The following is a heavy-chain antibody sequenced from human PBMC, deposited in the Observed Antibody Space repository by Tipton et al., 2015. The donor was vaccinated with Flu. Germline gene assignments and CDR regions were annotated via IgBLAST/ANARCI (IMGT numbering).Heavy chain of an antibody. CDR1: GGSISSSSYY. CDR3: ARGRLSLPLYHYGMDV. V-gene: IGHV4-39*07. D-gene: IGHD2-21*02. CDR2: IYTSGST. Sequence: TLSLTCTVSGGSISSSSYYWGWIRQPPGKGLEWIGSIYTSGSTNYNLSLKRRLTISVDTSKNQFSLKLSSVTSADTAVYYCARGRLSLPLYHYGMDVWGQGTMVTVSS. J-gene: IGHJ6*02.